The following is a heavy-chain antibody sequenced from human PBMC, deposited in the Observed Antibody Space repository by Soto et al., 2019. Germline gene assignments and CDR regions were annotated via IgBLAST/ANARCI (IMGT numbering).Heavy chain of an antibody. CDR3: ARVGGTRGWY. J-gene: IGHJ4*02. CDR2: IHDSGRS. V-gene: IGHV4-59*01. D-gene: IGHD2-15*01. Sequence: QVQLQESGPGLVKPSETLSLTCTVSSDSITNYYWSWIRQSPGKGLEWIGYIHDSGRSNYNPSLKSRVKISVDTSKKQFSLKLNSVSAADTAVYYWARVGGTRGWYWGQGTLVTVSS. CDR1: SDSITNYY.